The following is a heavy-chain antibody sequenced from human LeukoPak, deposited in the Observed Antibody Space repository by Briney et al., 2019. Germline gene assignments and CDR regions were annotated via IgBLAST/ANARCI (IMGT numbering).Heavy chain of an antibody. CDR1: GFTFSSFG. V-gene: IGHV3-21*04. Sequence: PGGSLRLSCAASGFTFSSFGMHWVRQAPGKGLEWVSSISSSSSYIYYADSVKGRFTISRDNAKNSLYLQMNSLRAEDTAVYYCARYYYDSSGKQRAFDIWGQGTMVTVSS. D-gene: IGHD3-22*01. CDR2: ISSSSSYI. CDR3: ARYYYDSSGKQRAFDI. J-gene: IGHJ3*02.